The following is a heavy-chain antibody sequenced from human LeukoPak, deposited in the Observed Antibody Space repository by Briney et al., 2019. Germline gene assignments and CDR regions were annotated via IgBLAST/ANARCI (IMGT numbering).Heavy chain of an antibody. D-gene: IGHD3-9*01. CDR3: ARGRRYFDWLYDY. CDR1: GGSISSYY. Sequence: SETLSLTCTVSGGSISSYYWSWIRQPPGKGLEWIGYIYYSGSTNYNPSLKSRVTISVDTSKNQFSLKLSSVTAADTAAYYCARGRRYFDWLYDYWGQGTLVTVSS. CDR2: IYYSGST. J-gene: IGHJ4*02. V-gene: IGHV4-59*01.